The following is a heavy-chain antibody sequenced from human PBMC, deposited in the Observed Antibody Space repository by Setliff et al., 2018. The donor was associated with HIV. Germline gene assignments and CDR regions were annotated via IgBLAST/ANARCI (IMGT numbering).Heavy chain of an antibody. CDR2: IYYSGST. D-gene: IGHD5-18*01. CDR3: ARRQQLWLLYAFDI. V-gene: IGHV4-39*01. Sequence: SETLSLTCTVSGGSINSYYWSWIRQPPGKGLEWIGSIYYSGSTYYNPSLKSRVTISVDTSKNQFSLKLSSVTAADTAVYYCARRQQLWLLYAFDIWGQGTMVTVSS. CDR1: GGSINSYY. J-gene: IGHJ3*02.